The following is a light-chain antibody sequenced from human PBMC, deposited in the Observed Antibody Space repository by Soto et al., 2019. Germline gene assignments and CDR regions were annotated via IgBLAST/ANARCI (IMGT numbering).Light chain of an antibody. J-gene: IGKJ4*01. CDR1: QSISTW. CDR2: KAS. Sequence: DIQMTQSPSTLSASVGDRVTITSRASQSISTWLAWYQQKAGKAPKLLIYKASSLEGGVPSRFSGSGSGAEFNITISSLQPDDFATYYCQQYNTYPLTFGGGTTVYIK. V-gene: IGKV1-5*03. CDR3: QQYNTYPLT.